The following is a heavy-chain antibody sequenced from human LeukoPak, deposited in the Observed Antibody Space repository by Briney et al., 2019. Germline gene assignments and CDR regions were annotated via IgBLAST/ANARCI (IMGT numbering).Heavy chain of an antibody. J-gene: IGHJ5*02. CDR2: IYTSGST. CDR1: GGSISSYY. D-gene: IGHD3-3*01. Sequence: PSQTLSLTCTVSGGSISSYYWSWIRQPAGKGLEWIGRIYTSGSTNYNPSLKSRVTMSVDTSKNQFSLKLSSVTAADTAVYYCARDWDDFWSGYPNWFDPWGQGTLVTVSS. V-gene: IGHV4-4*07. CDR3: ARDWDDFWSGYPNWFDP.